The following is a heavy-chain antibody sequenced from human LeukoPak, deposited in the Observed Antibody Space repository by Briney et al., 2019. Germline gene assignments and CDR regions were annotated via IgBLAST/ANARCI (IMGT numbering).Heavy chain of an antibody. CDR1: GFTFSSYA. Sequence: GRSLRLSCAASGFTFSSYAMSWVRQAPGKGLEWVSAISGSGGSTYYADSVKGRYTISRDNSKNTLYLQMNSLRAEDTAVYYCAKVAYSSSWIFDYWGQGTLVTVSS. J-gene: IGHJ4*02. CDR3: AKVAYSSSWIFDY. CDR2: ISGSGGST. V-gene: IGHV3-23*01. D-gene: IGHD6-13*01.